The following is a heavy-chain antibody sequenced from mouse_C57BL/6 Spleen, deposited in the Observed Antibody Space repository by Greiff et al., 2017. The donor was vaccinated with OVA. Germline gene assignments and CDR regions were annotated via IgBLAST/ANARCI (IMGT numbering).Heavy chain of an antibody. Sequence: EVQGVEPGGGLVKPGGSLKLSCAASGFTFSSYAMSWVRQTPEQRLEWVATISAGGSYTYYPDNVKGRFTISRDNAKNNLYLQMSHLKSEDTAMYYCARDGDYPYFDYWGQGTTLTVAS. J-gene: IGHJ2*01. D-gene: IGHD2-13*01. CDR2: ISAGGSYT. V-gene: IGHV5-4*01. CDR1: GFTFSSYA. CDR3: ARDGDYPYFDY.